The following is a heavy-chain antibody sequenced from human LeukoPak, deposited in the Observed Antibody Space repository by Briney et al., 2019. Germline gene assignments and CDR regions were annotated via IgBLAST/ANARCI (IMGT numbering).Heavy chain of an antibody. CDR3: ARFIAAPYYFDY. V-gene: IGHV3-21*01. CDR2: ISSSRSCI. CDR1: GFTFDNNA. D-gene: IGHD6-13*01. J-gene: IGHJ4*02. Sequence: GGSLRLSCAASGFTFDNNAMYWVRQAPGKGLEWVSFISSSRSCIYYADSVKGRFTISRDNAKNSLYLQMNSLRAEDTAVYYCARFIAAPYYFDYWGRGTLVTVSS.